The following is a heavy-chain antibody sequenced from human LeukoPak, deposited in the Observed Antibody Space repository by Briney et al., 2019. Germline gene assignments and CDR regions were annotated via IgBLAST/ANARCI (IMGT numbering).Heavy chain of an antibody. Sequence: GASLRLSCVASGFTFSNYAMSWVRQAPGKGLEWVSAITGSGTNRYYADSLKGRFTTSRDNSKNTVILQMNSLRHEDTAIYYCVIWGDYDVLTGYYVPDYWGQGTLVTVAS. CDR3: VIWGDYDVLTGYYVPDY. J-gene: IGHJ4*02. CDR1: GFTFSNYA. CDR2: ITGSGTNR. V-gene: IGHV3-23*01. D-gene: IGHD3-9*01.